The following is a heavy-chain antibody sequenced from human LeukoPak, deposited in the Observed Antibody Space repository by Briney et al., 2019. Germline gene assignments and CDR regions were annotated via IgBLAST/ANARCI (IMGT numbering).Heavy chain of an antibody. Sequence: SETLSLTCAVSGGSINTKNWWIWVRQPPGRGLEWIGEIYHTGSTNYHPSLKSRLTISKDKSKNQFSLKLSSVTAADTAVYYCARDRGGRGRLDGFDIWGQGTMVTVSS. V-gene: IGHV4-4*02. CDR1: GGSINTKNW. CDR3: ARDRGGRGRLDGFDI. D-gene: IGHD5-24*01. J-gene: IGHJ3*02. CDR2: IYHTGST.